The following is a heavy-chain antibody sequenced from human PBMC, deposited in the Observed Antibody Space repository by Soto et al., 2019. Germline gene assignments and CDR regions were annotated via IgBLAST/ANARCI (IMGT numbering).Heavy chain of an antibody. CDR1: ADTFTSYY. CDR2: INPNGGST. Sequence: ASVKVSCKASADTFTSYYINWVRQAPGHGLEWMGIINPNGGSTSFAQTFQGRVTITTDTSTSTVYMELSSLRSEDTAVYYCARSSGGVVGNIIEASNRFAPWGQGSLVTVSS. V-gene: IGHV1-46*01. D-gene: IGHD3-16*02. CDR3: ARSSGGVVGNIIEASNRFAP. J-gene: IGHJ5*02.